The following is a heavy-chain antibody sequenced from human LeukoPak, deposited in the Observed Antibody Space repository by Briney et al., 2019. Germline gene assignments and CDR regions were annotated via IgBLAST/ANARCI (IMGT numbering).Heavy chain of an antibody. D-gene: IGHD3-9*01. CDR1: GFTFSDYY. CDR2: ISSSGSTI. V-gene: IGHV3-11*01. J-gene: IGHJ6*03. Sequence: GGSLRLSCAASGFTFSDYYMSWIRQAPGKGLEWVSYISSSGSTIYYADSVKGRFTISRDNAKNTLYLQMNSLRAEDTAVYYCAKGYDILTGKQNYYYYYMDVWGKGTTVTVSS. CDR3: AKGYDILTGKQNYYYYYMDV.